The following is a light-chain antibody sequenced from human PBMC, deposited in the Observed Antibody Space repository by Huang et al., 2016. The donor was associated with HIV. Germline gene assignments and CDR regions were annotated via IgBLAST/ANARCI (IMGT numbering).Light chain of an antibody. V-gene: IGKV1-9*01. CDR3: QQLNSYPYT. J-gene: IGKJ2*01. CDR1: PGISGY. CDR2: AAS. Sequence: IQLTQSPSSLSLSVGDRVTITCRASPGISGYLAWYQQKPGTAPKLLIYAASTLQSGVPLRFSGGGFGTDFTLTISSLQPEDFATYYCQQLNSYPYTFGQGTKLEIK.